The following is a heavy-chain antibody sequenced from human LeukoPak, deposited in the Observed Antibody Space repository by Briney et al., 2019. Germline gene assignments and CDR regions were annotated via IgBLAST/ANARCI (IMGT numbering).Heavy chain of an antibody. Sequence: GRSLRLSCAASGFTFSSYGMHWVRQAPGKGLEWVAVISYDGSNKYYADSVKGRFTISRDNSKNSLYLQMNSLGPEDTALCYCAKDKLGSIDYWGQGTLVTVSS. J-gene: IGHJ4*02. D-gene: IGHD1-1*01. CDR1: GFTFSSYG. CDR3: AKDKLGSIDY. V-gene: IGHV3-30*18. CDR2: ISYDGSNK.